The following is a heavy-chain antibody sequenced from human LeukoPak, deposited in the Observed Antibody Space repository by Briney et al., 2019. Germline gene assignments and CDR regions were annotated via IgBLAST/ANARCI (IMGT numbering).Heavy chain of an antibody. J-gene: IGHJ4*02. CDR3: ARLRSWELRGFDY. CDR1: GYTFAKYW. Sequence: GESLKISCQASGYTFAKYWIGWVRQMPGKGPEWMGIIYPGDSDTRYSPSFQGQVTISADKSISTAYLQWSSLKASDTAMYYCARLRSWELRGFDYWGQGTLVTVSS. CDR2: IYPGDSDT. V-gene: IGHV5-51*01. D-gene: IGHD1-26*01.